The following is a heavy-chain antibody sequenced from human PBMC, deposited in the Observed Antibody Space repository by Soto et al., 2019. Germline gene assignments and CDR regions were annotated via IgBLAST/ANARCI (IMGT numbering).Heavy chain of an antibody. CDR2: ISYDGSNK. J-gene: IGHJ4*02. CDR3: ARDLSSDLYYYDSSGPVEFDY. Sequence: QVQLVESGGGVVQPGRSLRLSCAASGFTFSSYAMHWVRQAPGKGLEWVAVISYDGSNKYYADSVKGRFTISRDNSKNTLYLQMNSLRAEDTAVYYCARDLSSDLYYYDSSGPVEFDYWGQGTLVTVSS. CDR1: GFTFSSYA. D-gene: IGHD3-22*01. V-gene: IGHV3-30-3*01.